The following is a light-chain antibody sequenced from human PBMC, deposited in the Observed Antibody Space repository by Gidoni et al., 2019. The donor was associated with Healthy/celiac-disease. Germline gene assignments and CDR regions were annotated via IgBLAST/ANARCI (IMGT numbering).Light chain of an antibody. CDR2: AAS. CDR1: QSISSY. CDR3: QQSYSTPLT. Sequence: IHLPQSPSSLSASVGDRFTITCRASQSISSYLNWYQQKPGKAPKLLIYAASSLQSGVPSRFSGSGSGTDFTLTISSLQPEDFATYYCQQSYSTPLTFGGGTKVEIK. V-gene: IGKV1-39*01. J-gene: IGKJ4*01.